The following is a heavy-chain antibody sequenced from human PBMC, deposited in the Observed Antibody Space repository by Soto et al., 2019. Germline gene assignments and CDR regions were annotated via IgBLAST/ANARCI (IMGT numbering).Heavy chain of an antibody. CDR1: GGSVRIGSYY. J-gene: IGHJ4*02. CDR3: WGEAAGARTFDY. Sequence: SVTLSLTCTVSGGSVRIGSYYWTWIRQPPGKGLEWIGYVDYTGSTKYNPSLKSRVTMSVDLSKNQFSLRLNSVTAADTAVYYCWGEAAGARTFDYWAQGSLVTVS. D-gene: IGHD6-13*01. V-gene: IGHV4-61*01. CDR2: VDYTGST.